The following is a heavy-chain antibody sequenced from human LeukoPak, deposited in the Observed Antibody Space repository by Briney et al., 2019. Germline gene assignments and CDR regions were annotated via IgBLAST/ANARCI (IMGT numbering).Heavy chain of an antibody. Sequence: GESLKISCQGSGYSFTNYWIAWVRQMPGKGLEWMGIIYPGDSDTRYSPSFQGQVTISADKSISTAYLQWSSLKASDTAMYFCARREGGGYDSKHYYYFGMDVWGQGTTVTVSS. D-gene: IGHD5-12*01. CDR2: IYPGDSDT. CDR3: ARREGGGYDSKHYYYFGMDV. V-gene: IGHV5-51*01. J-gene: IGHJ6*02. CDR1: GYSFTNYW.